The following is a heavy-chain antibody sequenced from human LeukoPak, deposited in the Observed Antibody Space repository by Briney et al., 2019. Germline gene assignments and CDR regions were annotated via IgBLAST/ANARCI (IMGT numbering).Heavy chain of an antibody. J-gene: IGHJ4*02. Sequence: GGSLRLSCAASGFTFSSYWMSWVRQAPGKGLEWVANIKQDGSEKYYVDSVKGRFTISRDNAKNSLYLQMNSLRDEDTAVYYCARDAPRGWYSYGIYFDYWGQGTLVTVSS. D-gene: IGHD5-18*01. CDR3: ARDAPRGWYSYGIYFDY. CDR1: GFTFSSYW. CDR2: IKQDGSEK. V-gene: IGHV3-7*03.